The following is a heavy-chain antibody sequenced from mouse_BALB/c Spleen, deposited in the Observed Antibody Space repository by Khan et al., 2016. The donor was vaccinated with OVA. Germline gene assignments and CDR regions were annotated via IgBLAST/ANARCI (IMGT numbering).Heavy chain of an antibody. CDR2: ISSGGTT. V-gene: IGHV5-6-5*01. CDR3: ARDYWFTY. CDR1: GFTFSNYA. J-gene: IGHJ3*01. Sequence: EVELVESGGDLVKPGGSLTLSCAASGFTFSNYAMSWVRQTPEKRLEWVASISSGGTTYFPDSVKGRFTIFSDNGRNILYLHMSSLRSEDTAMYYCARDYWFTYWGQGTLVTVSA.